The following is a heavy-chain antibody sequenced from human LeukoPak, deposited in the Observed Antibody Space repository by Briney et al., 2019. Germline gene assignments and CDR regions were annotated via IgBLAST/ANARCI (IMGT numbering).Heavy chain of an antibody. D-gene: IGHD1-26*01. CDR1: GYTFTGYY. CDR3: ASYISSGSYPYEEK. J-gene: IGHJ4*02. CDR2: INPNSGNT. Sequence: ASVKVSCKASGYTFTGYYMHWVRQAPGQGLEWMGWINPNSGNTGYAQKFQGRVTMTRNTSISTAYMELSSLRSEDTAVYYCASYISSGSYPYEEKWGQGTLVTVSS. V-gene: IGHV1-8*02.